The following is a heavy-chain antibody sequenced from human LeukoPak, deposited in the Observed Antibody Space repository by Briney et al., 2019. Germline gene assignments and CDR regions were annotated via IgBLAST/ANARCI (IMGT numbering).Heavy chain of an antibody. J-gene: IGHJ3*02. V-gene: IGHV3-74*01. CDR2: IHSDGSST. CDR3: ARGNAHAFDI. D-gene: IGHD1-1*01. CDR1: GFTFSNYW. Sequence: GGSLRLSCAASGFTFSNYWMHWVRQAPGKGLVWVSRIHSDGSSTTSADSVKGRFTISRDNAENALYLQMNSLRAEDTAVYFCARGNAHAFDIWGQGTMVTVSS.